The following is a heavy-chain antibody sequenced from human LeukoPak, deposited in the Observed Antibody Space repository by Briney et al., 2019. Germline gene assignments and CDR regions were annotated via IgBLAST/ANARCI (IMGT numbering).Heavy chain of an antibody. D-gene: IGHD3-3*01. J-gene: IGHJ3*02. CDR1: GFTFSSYG. CDR3: AKIPRPGGARITVFGVVTPGAFDI. CDR2: IRYDGSNK. Sequence: PGGSLRLSCAASGFTFSSYGMHWVRQAPGKGLEWVAFIRYDGSNKYYADSVKGRFTISRDNSKNTLYLQMNSLRAEDTAVYYCAKIPRPGGARITVFGVVTPGAFDIWGQGTMVTVSS. V-gene: IGHV3-30*02.